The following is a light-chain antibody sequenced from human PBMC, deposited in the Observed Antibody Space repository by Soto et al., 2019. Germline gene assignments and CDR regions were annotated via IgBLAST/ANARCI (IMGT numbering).Light chain of an antibody. CDR1: QSVGSN. V-gene: IGKV3-15*01. CDR2: GVS. J-gene: IGKJ1*01. CDR3: QQYNNWYQT. Sequence: DIVMTQSPATLSVSPGEGATLSCRASQSVGSNLAWYQQKPPQDPRLLIYGVSTRATGTPARFSGSGSGTEFTLTISSVQSEDFAVYYCQQYNNWYQTFGQGTKVDIK.